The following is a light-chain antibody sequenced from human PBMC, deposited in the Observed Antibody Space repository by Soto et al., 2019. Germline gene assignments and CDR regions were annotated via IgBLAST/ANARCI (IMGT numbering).Light chain of an antibody. CDR1: QSVHANY. CDR2: GAS. Sequence: EIVLTQSPGTLSLSPGERVTLSSGASQSVHANYLPWYQQTPGQAPRLLIYGASNRATGIPDRFSGSGSGTDFTLTVSRLAPEAFAVYYCLQYGTPWWTFGQGARVAIK. CDR3: LQYGTPWWT. V-gene: IGKV3-20*01. J-gene: IGKJ1*01.